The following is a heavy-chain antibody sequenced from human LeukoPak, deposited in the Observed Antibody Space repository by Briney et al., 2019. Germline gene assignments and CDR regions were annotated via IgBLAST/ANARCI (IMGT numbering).Heavy chain of an antibody. Sequence: SETLSLTCAVYGGSFSGYYWSWIRQPPGKGLEWIGEINHSGSTNYNPSLKSRVTVSVDASKNQFSLKLSSVTAADTAVYYCARGHRRLQYSSSYYYYYYMDVWGKGTTATVSS. CDR3: ARGHRRLQYSSSYYYYYYMDV. CDR2: INHSGST. J-gene: IGHJ6*03. D-gene: IGHD6-13*01. CDR1: GGSFSGYY. V-gene: IGHV4-34*01.